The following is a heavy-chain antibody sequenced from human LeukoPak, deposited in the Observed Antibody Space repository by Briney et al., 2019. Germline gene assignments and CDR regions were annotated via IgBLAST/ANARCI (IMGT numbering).Heavy chain of an antibody. CDR3: ARGLLYYDSSGYPDY. Sequence: SETLSLTCTVSGGSISSSSYYWGWIRQPPGKGLEWIGSIYYSGSTYYNPSLKSRVTISVDTSKNQFSLKLGSVTAADTAVYYCARGLLYYDSSGYPDYWGQGTLVTVSS. J-gene: IGHJ4*02. V-gene: IGHV4-39*07. CDR2: IYYSGST. D-gene: IGHD3-22*01. CDR1: GGSISSSSYY.